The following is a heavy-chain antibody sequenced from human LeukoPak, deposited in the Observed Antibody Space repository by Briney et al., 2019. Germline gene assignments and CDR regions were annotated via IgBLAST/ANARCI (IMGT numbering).Heavy chain of an antibody. CDR2: ISGSGGST. CDR3: AKESLDSSGYPRVFDY. J-gene: IGHJ4*02. D-gene: IGHD3-22*01. CDR1: GFTFSSYA. Sequence: PGRSLRLSCAASGFTFSSYAMSWVRQAPGKGLEWVSAISGSGGSTYYADSVKGRFTISRDNSKNTLYLQMNSLRAEDTAVYYCAKESLDSSGYPRVFDYWGQGTLVTVSS. V-gene: IGHV3-23*01.